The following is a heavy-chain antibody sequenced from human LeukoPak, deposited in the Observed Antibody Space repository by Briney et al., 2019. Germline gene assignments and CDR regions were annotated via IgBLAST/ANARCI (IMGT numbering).Heavy chain of an antibody. V-gene: IGHV1-69*13. CDR2: IIPIFGTA. Sequence: SVKVSCKASGGTFSSYAISWVRQAPGQGLEWMGGIIPIFGTANYAQKFQGRVTITADESTSIAYMELSSLRSEDTAVYYCARSGIAAAGYFDYWGQGTLVTVSS. J-gene: IGHJ4*02. CDR3: ARSGIAAAGYFDY. CDR1: GGTFSSYA. D-gene: IGHD6-13*01.